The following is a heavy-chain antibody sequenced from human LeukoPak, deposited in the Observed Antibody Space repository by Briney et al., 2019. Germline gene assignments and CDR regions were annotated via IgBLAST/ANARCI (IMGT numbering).Heavy chain of an antibody. CDR3: AKALYDSSGYYYDY. V-gene: IGHV3-13*01. J-gene: IGHJ4*02. Sequence: IGTAGYTYYPGSVKGRFTISRENAKNSLYLQMNSLRAGDMAVYYCAKALYDSSGYYYDYWGQGTLVXVSS. D-gene: IGHD3-22*01. CDR2: IGTAGYT.